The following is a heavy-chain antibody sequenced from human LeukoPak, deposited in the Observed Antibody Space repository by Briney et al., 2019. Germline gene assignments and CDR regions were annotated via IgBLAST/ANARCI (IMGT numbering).Heavy chain of an antibody. J-gene: IGHJ4*02. CDR2: ISSSSTTI. Sequence: PGGSLRLSCAASGFTFSSYNMNWVRQAPGKGLEWVSYISSSSTTIYYADSVKGRFTISRDNAKNSLYLQTNSLRAEDTALYYCARVSDISVAAYFDYWGQGTLVTVSS. D-gene: IGHD6-19*01. CDR3: ARVSDISVAAYFDY. CDR1: GFTFSSYN. V-gene: IGHV3-48*04.